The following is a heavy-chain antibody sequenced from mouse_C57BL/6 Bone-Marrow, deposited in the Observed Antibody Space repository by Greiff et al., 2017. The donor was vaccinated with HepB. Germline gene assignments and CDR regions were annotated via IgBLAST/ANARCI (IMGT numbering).Heavy chain of an antibody. CDR2: IYPRSGNT. CDR3: ARCGFTVPFAY. D-gene: IGHD1-1*01. V-gene: IGHV1-81*01. J-gene: IGHJ3*01. CDR1: GYTFTSYG. Sequence: VKLVESGAELARPGASVKLSCKASGYTFTSYGISWVKQSTGQGLEWIGEIYPRSGNTYYNEKFKGKATLTADKSSSTAYMELSSLTSEDAAVYFCARCGFTVPFAYWGQGTLVTVSA.